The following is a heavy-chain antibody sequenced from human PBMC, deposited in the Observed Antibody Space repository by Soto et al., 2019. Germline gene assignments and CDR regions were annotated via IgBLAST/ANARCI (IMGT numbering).Heavy chain of an antibody. J-gene: IGHJ6*02. D-gene: IGHD2-2*02. CDR1: GGTFSSYA. Sequence: QVQLVQSGAEVKKPGSSVKVSCKASGGTFSSYAISWVRQAPGQGLEWMGGIIPIFGTANYAQKLQGRVTITADKSTSTAYIELRSLRSEDTAVYYCARDCSSTSCYNYYYYGMDVWGQGTTVTVSS. CDR3: ARDCSSTSCYNYYYYGMDV. CDR2: IIPIFGTA. V-gene: IGHV1-69*06.